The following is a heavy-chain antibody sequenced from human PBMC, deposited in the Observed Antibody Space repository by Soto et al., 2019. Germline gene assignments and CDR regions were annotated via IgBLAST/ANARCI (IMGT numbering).Heavy chain of an antibody. CDR3: ARQGGKYYYDRSAYYES. Sequence: EVQLVQSGAEVKKAGESLKISCQGSGYTFSNYWIAWVRQTPGKGLEWMGIIYPGDSDTRYSPSFQGQVTMSADKYISTAYLQWRSLKASDTGIYFCARQGGKYYYDRSAYYESWGQGTPVAVSS. V-gene: IGHV5-51*01. CDR1: GYTFSNYW. CDR2: IYPGDSDT. J-gene: IGHJ4*02. D-gene: IGHD3-22*01.